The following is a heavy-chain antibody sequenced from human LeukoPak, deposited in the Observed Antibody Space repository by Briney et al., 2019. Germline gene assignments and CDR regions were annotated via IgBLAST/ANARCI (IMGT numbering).Heavy chain of an antibody. D-gene: IGHD3-16*01. J-gene: IGHJ6*02. Sequence: GGSLRLSSAASGFTFSDHYMSWVRQAPGKGLEWVANMNGDGSVKDYVDSVKGRFTISRDNARQSLYLQMSDLRAEDTAVYYCATYTHWVAGDVWGQGTTVTVSS. V-gene: IGHV3-7*01. CDR2: MNGDGSVK. CDR1: GFTFSDHY. CDR3: ATYTHWVAGDV.